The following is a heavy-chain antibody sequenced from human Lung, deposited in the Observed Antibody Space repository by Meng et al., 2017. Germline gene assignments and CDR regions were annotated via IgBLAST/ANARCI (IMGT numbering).Heavy chain of an antibody. CDR3: ARGQKGYFDL. CDR2: IYNSGST. Sequence: QWKEQGPGLLKPSQTLSLTVTVSGGSISSSNYYWSWIRQPPGKGLEWSGQIYNSGSTYYNPSLKSRITISVDTSKNQFSLKLSSVTAADTAVYYCARGQKGYFDLWGRGTLVTVSS. CDR1: GGSISSSNYY. V-gene: IGHV4-30-4*01. J-gene: IGHJ2*01.